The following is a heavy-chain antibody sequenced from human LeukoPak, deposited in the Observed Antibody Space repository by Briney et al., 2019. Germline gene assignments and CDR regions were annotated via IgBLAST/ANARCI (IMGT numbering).Heavy chain of an antibody. D-gene: IGHD3-10*01. CDR2: TYYRSKWYN. CDR1: GDSVSSNSAA. J-gene: IGHJ4*02. CDR3: ARSFGRFGELLFRY. Sequence: SQTLSLTCAISGDSVSSNSAAWNWIRQSPSRGLEWLGRTYYRSKWYNDYAVSVKSRITINPDTSKNQFSLQLNSVTPEDTAVYHCARSFGRFGELLFRYWGQGTPVTVSS. V-gene: IGHV6-1*01.